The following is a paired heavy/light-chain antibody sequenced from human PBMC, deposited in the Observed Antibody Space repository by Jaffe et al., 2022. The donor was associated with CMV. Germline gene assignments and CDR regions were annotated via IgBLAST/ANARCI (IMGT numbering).Light chain of an antibody. Sequence: QSVLTQPPSISEVPGQTVTISCSGSNSKIGYNAVNWYQQVPGRAPKLLIYYDDLLPSGVSDRFSASRYGTSASLVISGLQSEDEATYYCSAWDDSLNAWVFGGGTKVTVL. CDR1: NSKIGYNA. J-gene: IGLJ3*02. CDR2: YDD. CDR3: SAWDDSLNAWV. V-gene: IGLV1-36*01.
Heavy chain of an antibody. J-gene: IGHJ5*02. CDR3: ARAEEGVAGPFDP. Sequence: QVQLRESGPGLVKPSETLSLTCSVSDDPIGTYFWNWVRQPPGKELEWIGYIFYSGGSTKYNPSLKSRVTLSVDTSKNKISLKLRSVTAADTAVYYCARAEEGVAGPFDPWGQGTLVTVSS. V-gene: IGHV4-59*01. D-gene: IGHD6-19*01. CDR1: DDPIGTYF. CDR2: IFYSGGST.